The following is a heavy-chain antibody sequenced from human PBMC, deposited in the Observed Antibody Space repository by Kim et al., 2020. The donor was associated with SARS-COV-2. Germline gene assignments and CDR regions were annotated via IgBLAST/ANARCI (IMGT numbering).Heavy chain of an antibody. D-gene: IGHD3-10*01. J-gene: IGHJ6*01. CDR2: INHSGST. CDR1: GGSFSGYY. V-gene: IGHV4-34*01. CDR3: ARVYGSGRGYYYYYGMDV. Sequence: SETLSLTCAVYGGSFSGYYWSWIRQPPGKGLEWIGEINHSGSTNYNPSLKSRVTISVDTSKNQFSLKLSSVTAADTAVYYCARVYGSGRGYYYYYGMDV.